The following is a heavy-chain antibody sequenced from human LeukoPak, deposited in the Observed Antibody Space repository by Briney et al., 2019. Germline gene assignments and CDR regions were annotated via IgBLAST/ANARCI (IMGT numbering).Heavy chain of an antibody. CDR3: ARAGVPAATTFYYYYYMDV. Sequence: ASVKVSCKASGYTFTSYGISWVRQAPGQGLEWMGGIIPIFGTANYAQKFQGRVTITADESTSTAYMELSSLRSEDTAMYYCARAGVPAATTFYYYYYMDVWGKGTTVTVSS. CDR1: GYTFTSYG. CDR2: IIPIFGTA. J-gene: IGHJ6*03. V-gene: IGHV1-69*13. D-gene: IGHD2-2*01.